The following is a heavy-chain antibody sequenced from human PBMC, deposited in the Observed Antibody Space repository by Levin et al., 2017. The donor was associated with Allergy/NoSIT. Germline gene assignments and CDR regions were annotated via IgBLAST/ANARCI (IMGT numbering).Heavy chain of an antibody. CDR1: GYSFSSYW. CDR3: ARHGETSLRCDAFDL. J-gene: IGHJ3*01. D-gene: IGHD3-10*01. Sequence: AASVKVSCKGSGYSFSSYWIGWVRQMPGNDLEWMGIIYPSDSDTSYNPSFRGQVTISVDTSISTLYLQLSSLRASDPAMYYCARHGETSLRCDAFDLWGQGTMVTVSS. CDR2: IYPSDSDT. V-gene: IGHV5-51*01.